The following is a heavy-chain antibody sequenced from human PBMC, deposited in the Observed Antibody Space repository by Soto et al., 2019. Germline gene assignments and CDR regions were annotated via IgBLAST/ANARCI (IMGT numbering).Heavy chain of an antibody. CDR3: AREYDSGQTAFGY. D-gene: IGHD3-22*01. CDR1: GDSISTSDSY. V-gene: IGHV4-30-4*01. J-gene: IGHJ4*02. CDR2: ISHRGNT. Sequence: QVQLQESGPGLVKPSQTLSLTCTVSGDSISTSDSYWSWIRQSPGKGLEWIGYISHRGNTYYNPSLNSRVTISVDTSKNQFSLSLTAVTAADTAIYYCAREYDSGQTAFGYWGQGTLVTVSS.